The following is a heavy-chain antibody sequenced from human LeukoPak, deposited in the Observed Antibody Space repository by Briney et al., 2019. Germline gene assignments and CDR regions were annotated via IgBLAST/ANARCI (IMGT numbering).Heavy chain of an antibody. CDR2: ISWNSGSI. J-gene: IGHJ6*02. D-gene: IGHD1-1*01. CDR3: AKDISNWNDDVYYYGMDV. CDR1: GFTFDDYA. V-gene: IGHV3-9*01. Sequence: PGGSLRLSCAASGFTFDDYAMHWVRQAPGKGLEWVSGISWNSGSIGYADSVKGRFTISRDNAKNSLYLQMNSLRAEDTALYYCAKDISNWNDDVYYYGMDVWGQGTTVTVPS.